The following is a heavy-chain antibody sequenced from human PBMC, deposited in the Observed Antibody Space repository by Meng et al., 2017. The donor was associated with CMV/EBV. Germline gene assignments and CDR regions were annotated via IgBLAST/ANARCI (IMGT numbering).Heavy chain of an antibody. D-gene: IGHD2-8*01. CDR3: AREYCTTYRCSYNPHWYDP. CDR1: FLIYH. J-gene: IGHJ5*02. CDR2: INPADGGP. Sequence: FLIYHVHWPRQAPEQSLEWVGMINPADGGPTYAQRFQGRVTMTSDTSTSTVYMDLRSLRSDDTALYFCAREYCTTYRCSYNPHWYDPWGQGTLVTVSS. V-gene: IGHV1-46*01.